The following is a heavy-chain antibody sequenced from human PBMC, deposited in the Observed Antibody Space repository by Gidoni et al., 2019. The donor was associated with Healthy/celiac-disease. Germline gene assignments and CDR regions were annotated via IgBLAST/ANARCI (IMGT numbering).Heavy chain of an antibody. D-gene: IGHD3-22*01. CDR3: ARDVPEYGSSGYSY. CDR1: GFTFSSYS. Sequence: EVQLVESGGGLVKPEGSLRLSCAASGFTFSSYSMNWVRQAPGKGLEWISSISSSSSYIYYADSVKGRFTISRDNAKNSLYLQMNSLRAEDTAVYYCARDVPEYGSSGYSYWGQGTLVTVSS. CDR2: ISSSSSYI. V-gene: IGHV3-21*01. J-gene: IGHJ4*02.